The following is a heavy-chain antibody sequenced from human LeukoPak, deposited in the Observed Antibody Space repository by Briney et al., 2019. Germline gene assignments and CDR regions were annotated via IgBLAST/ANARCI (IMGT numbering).Heavy chain of an antibody. CDR1: GGSISGYY. V-gene: IGHV4-59*01. CDR3: AKSPYSGYSSA. D-gene: IGHD6-19*01. CDR2: IYYSGST. Sequence: SETLSLTCTVSGGSISGYYWSWMRQRPGKGLEWIGYIYYSGSTNYNPSLKSRVTISVDTSKNQFSLKLSSVTAADTAVYYCAKSPYSGYSSAWGQGTLVTVSS. J-gene: IGHJ5*02.